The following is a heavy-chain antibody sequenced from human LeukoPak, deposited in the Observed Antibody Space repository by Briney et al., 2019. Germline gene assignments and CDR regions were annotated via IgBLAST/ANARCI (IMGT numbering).Heavy chain of an antibody. Sequence: GGSLRLSCAASGFTFSSYEMNWVRQAPGKGLEWVSYISSSGSTIYYADSVKGRFTISRDNAKNSLYLQMNSLRAEDTAVYYCATYDYQWYFDYWGQGTLVTASS. CDR3: ATYDYQWYFDY. CDR2: ISSSGSTI. V-gene: IGHV3-48*03. CDR1: GFTFSSYE. D-gene: IGHD4-11*01. J-gene: IGHJ4*02.